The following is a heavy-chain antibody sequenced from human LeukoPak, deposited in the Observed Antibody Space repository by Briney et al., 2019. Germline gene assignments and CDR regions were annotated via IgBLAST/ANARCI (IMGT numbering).Heavy chain of an antibody. CDR3: ASGFTIFGVERAEYYMDV. CDR1: GGSFSGYY. D-gene: IGHD3-3*01. Sequence: PSETLSLTCAVYGGSFSGYYWSWIRQPPGKGLEWIGEINHSGSTNYNPSLKSRVTISVDTSKNQFSLKLSSVTAADTAVYYCASGFTIFGVERAEYYMDVWGKGTTVTVSS. J-gene: IGHJ6*03. CDR2: INHSGST. V-gene: IGHV4-34*01.